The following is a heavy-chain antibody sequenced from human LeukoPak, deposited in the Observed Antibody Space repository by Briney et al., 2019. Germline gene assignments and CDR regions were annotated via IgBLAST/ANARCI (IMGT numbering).Heavy chain of an antibody. V-gene: IGHV5-51*01. CDR1: GYSFTSHW. J-gene: IGHJ6*02. CDR3: AKGAYGSGSSRNYYGMDV. D-gene: IGHD3-10*01. Sequence: GESLKISCKGSGYSFTSHWIAWVRQMPGKGLEWMGIIYPGDSDTRYSPSFEGQVIISADKSISTAYLQWSSLKASDTAMYYCAKGAYGSGSSRNYYGMDVWGQGTTVTVSS. CDR2: IYPGDSDT.